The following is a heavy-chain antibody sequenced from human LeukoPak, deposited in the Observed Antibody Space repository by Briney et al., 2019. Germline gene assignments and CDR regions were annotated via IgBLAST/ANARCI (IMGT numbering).Heavy chain of an antibody. CDR3: AKDLWRLDY. Sequence: PGGSLRLSCAASGFTFSSYAMHWVRQAPGKGLEWVAVISYDGSNKYYADSVKGRFTISRDNSKNTLYLQMNSLRAEDTAIFYCAKDLWRLDYWGQGNLVTVSS. J-gene: IGHJ4*02. CDR1: GFTFSSYA. V-gene: IGHV3-30*04. CDR2: ISYDGSNK. D-gene: IGHD3-16*01.